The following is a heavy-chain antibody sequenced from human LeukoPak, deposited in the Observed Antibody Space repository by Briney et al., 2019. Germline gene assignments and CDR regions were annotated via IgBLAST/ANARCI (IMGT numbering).Heavy chain of an antibody. Sequence: PGGSLRLSCAVSGFTFSSYSMTWVRQAPGKGLEWVSYISSTSSTVYYADSVKGRFTISRDNAKNSLYLQMNSLRAEDTAVYYCARDRSSSWYSDYYYYYYMDVWGKGTTVTVSS. CDR1: GFTFSSYS. V-gene: IGHV3-48*04. CDR2: ISSTSSTV. J-gene: IGHJ6*03. D-gene: IGHD6-13*01. CDR3: ARDRSSSWYSDYYYYYYMDV.